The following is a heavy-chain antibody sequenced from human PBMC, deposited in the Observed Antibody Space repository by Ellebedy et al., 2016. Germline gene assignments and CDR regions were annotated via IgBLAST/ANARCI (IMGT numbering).Heavy chain of an antibody. V-gene: IGHV3-74*01. J-gene: IGHJ4*02. CDR1: GFTFSSYG. Sequence: GGSLRLSCAASGFTFSSYGMHWVRQAPGKGPVWVSRVNPDGTVTTYADSVKGRFTISRDNTKNTLYLQISSLRVDDTAVYYCARGFGGSYLVDHWGQGTLVTVSS. CDR3: ARGFGGSYLVDH. D-gene: IGHD1-26*01. CDR2: VNPDGTVT.